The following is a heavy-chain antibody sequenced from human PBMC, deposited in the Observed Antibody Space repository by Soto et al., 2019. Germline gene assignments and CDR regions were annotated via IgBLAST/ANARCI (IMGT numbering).Heavy chain of an antibody. D-gene: IGHD3-3*01. V-gene: IGHV3-23*01. J-gene: IGHJ4*02. Sequence: EVQLLESGGGLVQPGGSLRLSCAASGFTFSTYAMSWVRQAPGKGLEWVSGISDSGGTTYYADSVKGRFTISRDNSENTVSMQMNSLRAEDMAVYYCAKTWSGAHFDYWGQGTLVTVSS. CDR3: AKTWSGAHFDY. CDR1: GFTFSTYA. CDR2: ISDSGGTT.